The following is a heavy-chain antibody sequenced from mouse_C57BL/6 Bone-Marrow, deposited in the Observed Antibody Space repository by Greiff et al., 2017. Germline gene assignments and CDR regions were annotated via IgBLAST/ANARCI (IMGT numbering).Heavy chain of an antibody. CDR1: GYTFTSYW. V-gene: IGHV1-69*01. Sequence: QVQLQQPGAELVMPGASVKLSCKASGYTFTSYWMHWVKQRPGQGLEWIGEIDPSDSYPNYNQKFKGKSTLTVDKSSSTAYMQLSSLTSEDSAVYYCARSNWVYAMDYWGQGTSVTVSS. J-gene: IGHJ4*01. CDR3: ARSNWVYAMDY. CDR2: IDPSDSYP. D-gene: IGHD4-1*02.